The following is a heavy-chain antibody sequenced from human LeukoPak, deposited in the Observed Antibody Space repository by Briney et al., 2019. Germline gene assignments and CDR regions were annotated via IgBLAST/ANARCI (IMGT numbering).Heavy chain of an antibody. CDR1: GYTFTGYY. J-gene: IGHJ4*02. CDR3: ASVLLWFGEEDY. Sequence: GASVKVSCKASGYTFTGYYIHWVRQAPGQGPEWMGWINPNSGGTNYAQKFQGRVTMTRDTSISTAYMELSRLRSDDTAVYYCASVLLWFGEEDYWGQGTLVTVSS. D-gene: IGHD3-10*01. V-gene: IGHV1-2*02. CDR2: INPNSGGT.